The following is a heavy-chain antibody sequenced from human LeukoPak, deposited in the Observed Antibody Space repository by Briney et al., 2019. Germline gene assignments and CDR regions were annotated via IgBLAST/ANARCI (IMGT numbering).Heavy chain of an antibody. Sequence: GASVKVSCKASGGTFSSYSISLVRHAPGQGLEWRGRIIPILGIANYAQKFQGRVTITADKSTSTAYMELSSLSSEDTAVYYCARDRVNRAKMVVPFDYWGQGNLVTVSS. CDR2: IIPILGIA. V-gene: IGHV1-69*04. D-gene: IGHD2-15*01. J-gene: IGHJ4*02. CDR1: GGTFSSYS. CDR3: ARDRVNRAKMVVPFDY.